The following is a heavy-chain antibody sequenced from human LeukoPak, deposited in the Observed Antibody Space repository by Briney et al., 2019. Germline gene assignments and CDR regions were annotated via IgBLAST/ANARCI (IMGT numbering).Heavy chain of an antibody. V-gene: IGHV4-59*08. D-gene: IGHD4-17*01. CDR1: GGSISSYY. Sequence: SETLSLTCTVSGGSISSYYWSWIRQHPGKGLEWIGYIYYSGSTNYNPSLKSRVTISVDTSRNQFSLKLSSVTAADTAVYYCARQRTTVTTASAFDIWGQGTMVTVSS. CDR3: ARQRTTVTTASAFDI. CDR2: IYYSGST. J-gene: IGHJ3*02.